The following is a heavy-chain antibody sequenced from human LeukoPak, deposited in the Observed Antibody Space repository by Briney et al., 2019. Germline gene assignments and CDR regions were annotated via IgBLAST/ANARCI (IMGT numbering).Heavy chain of an antibody. D-gene: IGHD5-18*01. CDR3: ARDRVDTPYGGSYY. J-gene: IGHJ4*02. CDR1: GYTFTSYG. Sequence: ASGKVSCKASGYTFTSYGISWVRQAPGQGLEWMGWISTYNGNTNYAQNLQGRVAMTTDTSTSTAYMELRSLRSDDTAVYYCARDRVDTPYGGSYYWGQGTLVTVSS. CDR2: ISTYNGNT. V-gene: IGHV1-18*01.